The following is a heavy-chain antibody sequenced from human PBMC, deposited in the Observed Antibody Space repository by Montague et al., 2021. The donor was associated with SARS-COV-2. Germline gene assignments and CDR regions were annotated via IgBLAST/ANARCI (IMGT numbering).Heavy chain of an antibody. D-gene: IGHD4-17*01. J-gene: IGHJ5*02. CDR1: GDSTSCPNCY. CDR2: IYNSGTT. Sequence: SETLSLTCTVSGDSTSCPNCYWGWIRQAPGKGLDWIGTIYNSGTTXYNPSLKRRLTISIDTSKNQFSLKLTSVTAADRAVYYCARHRNYGDHSLDNWFHPWGQGTLVTVSS. CDR3: ARHRNYGDHSLDNWFHP. V-gene: IGHV4-39*01.